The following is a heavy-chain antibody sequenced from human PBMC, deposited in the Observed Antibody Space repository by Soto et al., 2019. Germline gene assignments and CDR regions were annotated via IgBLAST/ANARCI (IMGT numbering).Heavy chain of an antibody. CDR2: ISGSGGST. J-gene: IGHJ6*03. CDR3: AKSGVPLYCNSTSCYPPDYYYYMDV. CDR1: GFTFSSYA. Sequence: PGGPLRLSCAASGFTFSSYAMSWVRPAPGKGLEWVSAISGSGGSTYYADSVKGRFTISTDNSKNALYLQMNSLRAKDTAVYYCAKSGVPLYCNSTSCYPPDYYYYMDVWGKGPTVTVSS. D-gene: IGHD2-2*01. V-gene: IGHV3-23*01.